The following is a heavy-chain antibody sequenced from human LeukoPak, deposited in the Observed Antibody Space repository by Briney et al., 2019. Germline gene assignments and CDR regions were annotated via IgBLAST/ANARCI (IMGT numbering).Heavy chain of an antibody. CDR3: ARDRGYYDILTGYIPQYYFDY. CDR1: GGSISSYY. Sequence: SETLSLTCTVSGGSISSYYWSWIRQPPGKGLEWIGYIYYSGSTNYNPSLKSRVTISVDTSKNQFSLKLSPVTAADTAVYYCARDRGYYDILTGYIPQYYFDYWGQGTLVTVSS. D-gene: IGHD3-9*01. CDR2: IYYSGST. V-gene: IGHV4-59*01. J-gene: IGHJ4*02.